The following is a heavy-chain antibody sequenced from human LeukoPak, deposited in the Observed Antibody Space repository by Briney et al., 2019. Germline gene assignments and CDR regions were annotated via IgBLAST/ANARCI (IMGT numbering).Heavy chain of an antibody. Sequence: GESLRLSCAASGCTFSSYAMSWVRQAPGTGLAWVSTISTSGDSADYADSVTGRFTLSRDNSKNTLSLQVSSLRAEDTAVYYCAREGLGAAAGTFDYWGQGTLVTVSS. CDR2: ISTSGDSA. CDR1: GCTFSSYA. V-gene: IGHV3-23*01. CDR3: AREGLGAAAGTFDY. D-gene: IGHD6-13*01. J-gene: IGHJ4*02.